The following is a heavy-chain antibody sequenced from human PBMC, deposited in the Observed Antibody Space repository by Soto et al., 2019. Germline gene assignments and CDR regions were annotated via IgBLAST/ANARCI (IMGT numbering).Heavy chain of an antibody. CDR2: INHSGST. J-gene: IGHJ6*02. CDR1: GGSFSGYY. CDR3: AGRPGHDYYYGMDV. V-gene: IGHV4-34*01. D-gene: IGHD6-25*01. Sequence: SETLSLTCAVYGGSFSGYYWSWIRQPPGKGLEWIGEINHSGSTNYNPSLKSRVTISVDTSKNQFSLKLSSVTAADTAVYYCAGRPGHDYYYGMDVWGQGTTVTVSS.